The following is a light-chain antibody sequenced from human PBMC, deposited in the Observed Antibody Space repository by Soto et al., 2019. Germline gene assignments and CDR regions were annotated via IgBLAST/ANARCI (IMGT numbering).Light chain of an antibody. J-gene: IGKJ4*01. Sequence: EIVLTQSPGALSLSPGERATLSCRASQSVRSNYLAWYQQKPGQAPRLLIYGASSRATGIPDRLSGRGSGTAFTLPISRLEPEDVAVYYCQQYGSSPPVTFGGGTRVEIK. CDR2: GAS. CDR1: QSVRSNY. V-gene: IGKV3-20*01. CDR3: QQYGSSPPVT.